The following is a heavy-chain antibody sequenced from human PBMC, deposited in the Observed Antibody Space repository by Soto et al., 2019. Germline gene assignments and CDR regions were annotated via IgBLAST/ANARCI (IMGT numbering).Heavy chain of an antibody. CDR2: IYWDDDH. J-gene: IGHJ4*02. V-gene: IGHV2-5*02. CDR3: AREMYYSTYFDS. Sequence: QITLRESGPALVRPTQTLTLTCTFSGFSLSSNGVGVGWIRQPPGKALEWLALIYWDDDHRYSPSLKTRLTITKDTSKNQVVLTMTKLDPVVTATYYCAREMYYSTYFDSWGQGTLVTVSS. CDR1: GFSLSSNGVG. D-gene: IGHD3-10*01.